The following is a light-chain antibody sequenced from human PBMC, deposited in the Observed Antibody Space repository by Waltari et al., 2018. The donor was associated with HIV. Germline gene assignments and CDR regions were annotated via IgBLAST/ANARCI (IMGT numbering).Light chain of an antibody. CDR3: CSYAGSSTYV. J-gene: IGLJ1*01. CDR2: EVS. CDR1: SSDVGSYNL. Sequence: QSALTQPASVSGSPGPSITISCTGTSSDVGSYNLFSWYQQHPGKAPKLMIYEVSKRPSGVSNRFSGSKSGNTASLTISGLQAEDEADYYCCSYAGSSTYVFGTGTKVTVL. V-gene: IGLV2-23*02.